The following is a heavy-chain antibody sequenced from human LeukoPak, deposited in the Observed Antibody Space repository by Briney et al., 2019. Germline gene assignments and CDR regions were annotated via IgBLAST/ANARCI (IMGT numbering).Heavy chain of an antibody. Sequence: PGGSLRLSCAASGFTFSSDWMHWVRQAPGKGLVWVSRISTDGSSTYSADSVKGRFTISRDNSKNTLYLQMNSLRAEDTAVYYCAKGAVRFGVVIPFDYWGQGTLVTVSS. CDR3: AKGAVRFGVVIPFDY. CDR2: ISTDGSST. CDR1: GFTFSSDW. V-gene: IGHV3-74*01. D-gene: IGHD3-3*01. J-gene: IGHJ4*02.